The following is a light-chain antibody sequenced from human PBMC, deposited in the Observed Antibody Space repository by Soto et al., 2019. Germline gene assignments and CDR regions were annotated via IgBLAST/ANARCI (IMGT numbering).Light chain of an antibody. V-gene: IGKV1-9*01. CDR2: AAS. CDR1: QGISSY. J-gene: IGKJ1*01. CDR3: QQLNSYTPT. Sequence: DIQLTQSPSFLSSSLGDRVTITCRASQGISSYLAWYQQKPGKAPKLLIYAASTLQSGVPSRFSGSGSGTEFTLTISSLQTEDCATYYCQQLNSYTPTFGQGTKVDIK.